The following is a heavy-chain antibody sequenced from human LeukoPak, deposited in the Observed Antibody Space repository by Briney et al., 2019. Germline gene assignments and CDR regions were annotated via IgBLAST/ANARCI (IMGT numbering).Heavy chain of an antibody. D-gene: IGHD6-13*01. V-gene: IGHV4-61*08. CDR3: ARGVYIAAAQYAY. Sequence: PSEILSLTCTVSGGSISSGDYYWSWIRQPPGKGLEWIGYIYYSGTTNYNPSLKSRVTISVDTSKNQFSLKLSSVTAADTAVYYCARGVYIAAAQYAYWGQGTLVTVSS. J-gene: IGHJ4*02. CDR1: GGSISSGDYY. CDR2: IYYSGTT.